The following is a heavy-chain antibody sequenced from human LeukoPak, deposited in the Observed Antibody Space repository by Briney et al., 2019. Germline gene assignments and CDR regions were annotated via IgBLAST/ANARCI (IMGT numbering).Heavy chain of an antibody. D-gene: IGHD3-10*01. CDR3: ARDPYVSGSYGWLDP. CDR1: GYTFTGYY. CDR2: INPNSGDT. J-gene: IGHJ5*02. Sequence: ASVKVSCKASGYTFTGYYMHWVRRAPGQGLEWMGRINPNSGDTNYAQKFQGRVTMTRDTSISTAYMELSNLSSDDAAVYYCARDPYVSGSYGWLDPWGQGTLVTVSS. V-gene: IGHV1-2*06.